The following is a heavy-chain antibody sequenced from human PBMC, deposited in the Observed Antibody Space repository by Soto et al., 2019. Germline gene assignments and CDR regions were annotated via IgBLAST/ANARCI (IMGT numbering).Heavy chain of an antibody. CDR3: ARDFHDFWSGYSYYYYYMDV. J-gene: IGHJ6*03. V-gene: IGHV1-18*01. CDR2: ISAYNGNT. Sequence: ASVKVSCKASGYTFTSYGISWVRQAPGQGLEWMGWISAYNGNTNYAQKLQGRVTMTTDTSTSTAYMELRSLRSEDTAVYYCARDFHDFWSGYSYYYYYMDVWGKGTTVTVSS. D-gene: IGHD3-3*01. CDR1: GYTFTSYG.